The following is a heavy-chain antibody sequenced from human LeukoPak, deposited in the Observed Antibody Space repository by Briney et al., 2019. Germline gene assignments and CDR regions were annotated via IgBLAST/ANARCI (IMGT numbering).Heavy chain of an antibody. D-gene: IGHD2-2*01. CDR1: GFTFSSYG. CDR3: ANLLVPAAKSFDAFDI. Sequence: GGSLRLSCAASGFTFSSYGMHWVRQAPGKGLEWVAVISYDGSNKYYADSVKGRFTISRDNSKNTLYLQMNSLRAEDTAVYYCANLLVPAAKSFDAFDIWGQGTMVTVSS. CDR2: ISYDGSNK. V-gene: IGHV3-30*18. J-gene: IGHJ3*02.